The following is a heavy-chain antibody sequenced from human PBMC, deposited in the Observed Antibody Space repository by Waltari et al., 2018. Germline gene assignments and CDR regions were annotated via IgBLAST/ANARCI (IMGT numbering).Heavy chain of an antibody. CDR1: GVSITSNRHY. D-gene: IGHD5-12*01. CDR3: ATYIGASVGTAAFDV. CDR2: VSYSGTP. Sequence: QLQLQESGPRLVRPSETLSLICRVSGVSITSNRHYWAWIRQSPGQGLEWIGTVSYSGTPYTSPSLKSRVSGSRDTSKNQVSLILGSVTAADMAVYYCATYIGASVGTAAFDVWGQGTMVTVSS. V-gene: IGHV4-39*01. J-gene: IGHJ3*01.